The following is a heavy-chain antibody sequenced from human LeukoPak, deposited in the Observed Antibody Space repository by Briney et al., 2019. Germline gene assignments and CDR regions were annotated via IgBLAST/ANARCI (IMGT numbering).Heavy chain of an antibody. CDR2: IGSSSSSI. V-gene: IGHV3-21*01. CDR3: VRETSEASDI. J-gene: IGHJ3*02. CDR1: GFTFSSHS. Sequence: KSGGSLRLSCAASGFTFSSHSMNWVRQAPGEGLEWVSSIGSSSSSIYYADSVKGRFTISRDNAKNSLYLQMNSLRGEDTAVYYCVRETSEASDIWGQGTMVTVSS.